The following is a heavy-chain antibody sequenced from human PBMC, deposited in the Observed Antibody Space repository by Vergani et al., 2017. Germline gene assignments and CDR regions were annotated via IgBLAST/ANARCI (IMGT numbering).Heavy chain of an antibody. V-gene: IGHV3-9*01. CDR3: AKDRYSSTWRGAFDY. Sequence: EVQLVESGGGVVQPGRSLRLSCVASGFTFDDYAMHWVRQAPGKGLEWVSGISWNDGSIGYADSVKGRFTISRDNVMNSLYLQRNSLRAEETALYYCAKDRYSSTWRGAFDYWGQGTLVTVSS. J-gene: IGHJ4*02. CDR1: GFTFDDYA. CDR2: ISWNDGSI. D-gene: IGHD6-13*01.